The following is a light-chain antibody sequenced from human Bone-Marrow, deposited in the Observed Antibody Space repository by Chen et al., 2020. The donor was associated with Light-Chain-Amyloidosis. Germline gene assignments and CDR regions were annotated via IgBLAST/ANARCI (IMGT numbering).Light chain of an antibody. CDR3: SSYTITNTLV. CDR2: EVT. Sequence: QPALTQPPSVSGSPGQSTTISCTGTSSDVGGDNHVSGYQQHPDKAPKIMIYEVTNWPSWVPDRFSGSQSDNTASLTISGLQTEDEADYFCSSYTITNTLVFGSGTRVTVL. J-gene: IGLJ1*01. CDR1: SSDVGGDNH. V-gene: IGLV2-14*01.